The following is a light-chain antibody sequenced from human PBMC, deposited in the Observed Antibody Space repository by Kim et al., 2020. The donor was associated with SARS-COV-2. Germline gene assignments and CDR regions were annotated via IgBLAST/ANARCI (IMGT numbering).Light chain of an antibody. CDR3: QQYASSPET. CDR1: QSISSNY. Sequence: EIVLTQSPGTLSLSPGERATLSCRASQSISSNYLAWYQQKHGQAPRLLIYGVSSRATGIPDTFSGSGSGTDFTLTISRLDPEDFAVYFCQQYASSPETFGQGNKLEI. V-gene: IGKV3-20*01. J-gene: IGKJ2*01. CDR2: GVS.